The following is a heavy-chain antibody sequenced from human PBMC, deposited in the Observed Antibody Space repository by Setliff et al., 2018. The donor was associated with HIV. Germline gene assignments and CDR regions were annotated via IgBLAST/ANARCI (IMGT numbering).Heavy chain of an antibody. CDR3: ARVGERWLQFYYFDN. Sequence: ASVKVSCKASAYTFSNYGISWVRQAPGQGLEWMGIINPSDGSTSYAQKFQGRVTMTRGTSSGTVYMELSGLRFEDTAMYYCARVGERWLQFYYFDNWGQGTLVTVS. D-gene: IGHD5-12*01. CDR2: INPSDGST. V-gene: IGHV1-46*01. J-gene: IGHJ4*02. CDR1: AYTFSNYG.